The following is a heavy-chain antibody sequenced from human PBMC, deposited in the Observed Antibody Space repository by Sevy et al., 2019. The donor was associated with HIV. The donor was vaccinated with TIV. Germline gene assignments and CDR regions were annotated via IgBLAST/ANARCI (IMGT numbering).Heavy chain of an antibody. Sequence: SELSLTCTVSGGSISSYYWSWIRQPPGKGLEWIGYIYYSGSTNYNPSLKSRVTISVDTSKNQFSLKLSSVTAADTAVYYCARLNYDYVWGSYRYLDYWGQGTLVTVSS. J-gene: IGHJ4*02. V-gene: IGHV4-59*12. CDR2: IYYSGST. CDR1: GGSISSYY. CDR3: ARLNYDYVWGSYRYLDY. D-gene: IGHD3-16*02.